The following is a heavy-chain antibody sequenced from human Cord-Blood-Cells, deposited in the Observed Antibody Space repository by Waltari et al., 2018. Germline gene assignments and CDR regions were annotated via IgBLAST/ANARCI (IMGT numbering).Heavy chain of an antibody. V-gene: IGHV4-34*01. Sequence: QVQLQQWGAGLLKPSETLSLTGAVYGGAFSGYYWRWIRQPPGKGLEWIGEINHSGSTNYNPSLKSRVTISVDTSKNQFSLKLSSVTAADTAVYYCARGRGYGDYWFDPWGQGTLVTVSS. CDR2: INHSGST. CDR3: ARGRGYGDYWFDP. D-gene: IGHD4-17*01. CDR1: GGAFSGYY. J-gene: IGHJ5*02.